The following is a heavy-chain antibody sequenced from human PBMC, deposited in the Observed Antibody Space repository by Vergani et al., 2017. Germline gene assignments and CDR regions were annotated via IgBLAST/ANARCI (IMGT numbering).Heavy chain of an antibody. CDR1: GGTFSSYA. V-gene: IGHV1-69*01. CDR3: ASYDDSSGDYREAFDI. D-gene: IGHD3-22*01. J-gene: IGHJ3*02. CDR2: IIPIFGTA. Sequence: QVQLVQSGAEVKKPGSSVKVSCKASGGTFSSYALSWVRQAPGQGLEWMGGIIPIFGTANYAQKFQGRVTITADESTSTAYMDLSSLRAEDTAVYYCASYDDSSGDYREAFDIWGQGTMVTVSS.